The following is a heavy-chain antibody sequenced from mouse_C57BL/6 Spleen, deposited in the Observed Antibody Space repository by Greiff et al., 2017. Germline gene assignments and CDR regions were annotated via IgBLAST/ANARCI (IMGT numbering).Heavy chain of an antibody. CDR2: IYPGNSDT. CDR1: GYTFTSYW. J-gene: IGHJ2*01. Sequence: VQLQQSGTVLARPGASVKMSCKTSGYTFTSYWMHWVKQRPGQGLEWIGAIYPGNSDTSYNQKFKCKAKLTAVTSASTAYMELSSLTNEDSAVYYGTREAGYYSNSIFDYWGQGTTLTVSS. V-gene: IGHV1-5*01. CDR3: TREAGYYSNSIFDY. D-gene: IGHD2-5*01.